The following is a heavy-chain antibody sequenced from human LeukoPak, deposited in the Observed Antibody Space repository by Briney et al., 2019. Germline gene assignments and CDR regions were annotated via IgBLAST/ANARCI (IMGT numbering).Heavy chain of an antibody. CDR3: ARDFIYSGSYSR. V-gene: IGHV3-9*01. CDR1: GFTFDDYA. D-gene: IGHD1-26*01. CDR2: ISWNSGSI. J-gene: IGHJ4*02. Sequence: PGGSLRLSCAASGFTFDDYAMHWVRQAPGKGLEWVSGISWNSGSIGYADSVKGRFTISRDNAKNSLYLQMNSLRAEDTALYYCARDFIYSGSYSRWGQGTLVTVSS.